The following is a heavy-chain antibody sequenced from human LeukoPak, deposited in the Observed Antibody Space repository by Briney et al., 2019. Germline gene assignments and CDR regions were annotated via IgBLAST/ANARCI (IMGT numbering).Heavy chain of an antibody. CDR2: INPYSGGT. CDR1: GYTFTDYY. V-gene: IGHV1-2*02. CDR3: ARVVVAATNWFDP. Sequence: ASVQVSCKSSGYTFTDYYMRWVRQAPGQGLEWMGWINPYSGGTNYAQKFQGRVTMTRDTSISTAYMQLSRLTSDDTAVYYCARVVVAATNWFDPWGQGTLVTVSS. D-gene: IGHD2-15*01. J-gene: IGHJ5*02.